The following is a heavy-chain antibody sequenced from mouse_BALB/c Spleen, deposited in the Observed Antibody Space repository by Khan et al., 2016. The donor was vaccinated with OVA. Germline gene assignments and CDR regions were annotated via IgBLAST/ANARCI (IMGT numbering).Heavy chain of an antibody. CDR2: ISYSGST. V-gene: IGHV3-2*02. CDR3: ARVNYYGYAMDY. Sequence: EVQLVESGPGLVKPSQSLSLTCTVTGYSITSNYAWNWIRQFPGNKLEWMGYISYSGSTSSNPSLKSRISITRDTSKNQFFLQLSSVTTEVTATYYCARVNYYGYAMDYWGQGTSVTVSS. CDR1: GYSITSNYA. D-gene: IGHD1-1*01. J-gene: IGHJ4*01.